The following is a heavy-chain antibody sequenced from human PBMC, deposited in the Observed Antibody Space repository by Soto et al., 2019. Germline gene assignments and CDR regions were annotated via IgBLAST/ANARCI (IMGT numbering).Heavy chain of an antibody. CDR3: ASSLGPDFYDY. Sequence: SGGSLRLSCAASGFTFSDYYMSWIRQAPGKGLEWVSYISSSSSYTNYADSVKGRFTISRDNAKNSLYLQMNSLRAEDTAVYYCASSLGPDFYDYWGQGTLVTVSS. J-gene: IGHJ4*02. CDR2: ISSSSSYT. CDR1: GFTFSDYY. V-gene: IGHV3-11*03.